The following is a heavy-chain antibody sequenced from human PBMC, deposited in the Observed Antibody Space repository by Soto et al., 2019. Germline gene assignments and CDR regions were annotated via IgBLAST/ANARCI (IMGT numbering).Heavy chain of an antibody. CDR1: GFTFSSYA. Sequence: PGWSLRLSCAASGFTFSSYAMSWVRQAPGKGLEWVSAISGSGGSTYYADSVKGRFTISRDNSKNTLYLQMNSLRAEDTAVYYCAKGLFGVVPRYYFDYWGQGTLVTVSS. J-gene: IGHJ4*02. D-gene: IGHD3-3*01. CDR3: AKGLFGVVPRYYFDY. V-gene: IGHV3-23*01. CDR2: ISGSGGST.